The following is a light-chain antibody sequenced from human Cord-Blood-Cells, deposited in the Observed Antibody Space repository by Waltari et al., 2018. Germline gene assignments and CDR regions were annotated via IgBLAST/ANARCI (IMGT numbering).Light chain of an antibody. Sequence: QSALTQPASVSGWPGQSFTIPCTATSSDVGSYNLVSLYQQHPGKAPKLMLYEGSKRPSGVSNRFSGSKSGNTASLTISGLQAEDEADYYCCSYAGSSTWVFGGGTKLTVL. V-gene: IGLV2-23*01. CDR1: SSDVGSYNL. J-gene: IGLJ3*02. CDR2: EGS. CDR3: CSYAGSSTWV.